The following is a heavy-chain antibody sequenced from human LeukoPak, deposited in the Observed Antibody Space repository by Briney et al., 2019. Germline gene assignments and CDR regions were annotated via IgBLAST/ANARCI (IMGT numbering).Heavy chain of an antibody. V-gene: IGHV3-48*04. CDR3: ARDKDYGLYYYYGMDV. CDR2: ITSSSSTI. CDR1: GFTFSSYS. D-gene: IGHD4-17*01. Sequence: GGSLRLSCVASGFTFSSYSMNWVRQAPGKGLEWVSYITSSSSTIYYADSVKGRFTISRDNAKNSLYLQMNSLRAEDTAVYYCARDKDYGLYYYYGMDVWGQGTTVTVSS. J-gene: IGHJ6*02.